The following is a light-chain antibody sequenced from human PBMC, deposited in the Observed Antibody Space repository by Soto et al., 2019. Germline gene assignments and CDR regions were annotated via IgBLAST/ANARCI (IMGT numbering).Light chain of an antibody. V-gene: IGKV3-11*01. J-gene: IGKJ1*01. CDR1: QSVSRY. CDR3: QQYYSTPQT. Sequence: EIVLTQSPATLSLSPGERATLSCRASQSVSRYLAWYQQRPGQAPRLLIYDASNRATGVPARFSGSGSGTDFTLTISSLEPEDCAVYYCQQYYSTPQTFGQGTKVEIK. CDR2: DAS.